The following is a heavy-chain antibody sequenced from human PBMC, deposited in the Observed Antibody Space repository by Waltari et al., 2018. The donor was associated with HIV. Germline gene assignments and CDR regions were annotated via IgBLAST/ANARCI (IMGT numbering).Heavy chain of an antibody. CDR1: GGTFSSYA. D-gene: IGHD3-10*01. V-gene: IGHV1-69*01. Sequence: QVQLVQSGAEVTKPGSSVKVSCKASGGTFSSYAISWVRQAPGQGLDWMGGIIPIFGTANYAQKFQGRVTITADESTSTAYMELSSLRSEDTAVYYCARGEAYGSGVNWVDPWGQGTLVTVSS. J-gene: IGHJ5*02. CDR3: ARGEAYGSGVNWVDP. CDR2: IIPIFGTA.